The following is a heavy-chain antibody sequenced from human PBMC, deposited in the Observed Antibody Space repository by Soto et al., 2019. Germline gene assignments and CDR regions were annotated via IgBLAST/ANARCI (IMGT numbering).Heavy chain of an antibody. CDR2: IKQDGSEK. CDR3: ARSYCSGGSCYFSYYYGMDV. Sequence: PGGSLRLSCAASGFTFSSYWMSWVRQAPGKGLEWVANIKQDGSEKYYVDSVKGRFTISRDNAKNSLYLQMNSLRAEDTAVYYCARSYCSGGSCYFSYYYGMDVWGQGTTVTVSS. J-gene: IGHJ6*02. D-gene: IGHD2-15*01. V-gene: IGHV3-7*03. CDR1: GFTFSSYW.